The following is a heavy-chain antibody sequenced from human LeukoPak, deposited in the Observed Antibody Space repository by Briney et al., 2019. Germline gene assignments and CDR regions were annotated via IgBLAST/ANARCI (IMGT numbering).Heavy chain of an antibody. CDR2: TNSNSGAT. CDR3: TRDKSLVNFDY. D-gene: IGHD3-16*01. CDR1: GYTFTGYY. V-gene: IGHV1-2*02. Sequence: ASVKVSCKASGYTFTGYYIHWVRQAPGQGLEWMGWTNSNSGATKYAQKFQGRVTLTRDTSITTAYMELSNLRSDDTAVFYCTRDKSLVNFDYWGQGTLVTVSS. J-gene: IGHJ4*02.